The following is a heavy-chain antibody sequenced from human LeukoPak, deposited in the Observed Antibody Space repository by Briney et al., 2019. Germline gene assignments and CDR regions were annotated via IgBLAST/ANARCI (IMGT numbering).Heavy chain of an antibody. CDR3: ARDLTDYYELDY. Sequence: SETLSLTCTVSGVSIRGYYWSWIRQPAGKGLEWIGRIYHSGNTNYNPSLKSRVTMSVGTSKNQFSLNLRSLTAADTAVYYCARDLTDYYELDYWGQGALVTVSS. D-gene: IGHD3-22*01. CDR1: GVSIRGYY. J-gene: IGHJ4*02. V-gene: IGHV4-4*07. CDR2: IYHSGNT.